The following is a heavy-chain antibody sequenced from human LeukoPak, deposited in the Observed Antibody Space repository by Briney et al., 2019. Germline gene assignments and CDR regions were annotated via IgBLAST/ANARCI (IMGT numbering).Heavy chain of an antibody. Sequence: SETLSLTCTVSGGSISSNSYYWGWIRQPPGQGLEWIATFYYSGITFYNPSLKSRVSISLDTSKNQFSLNLSSVTAADTAVYYCASGYCAGTSCYRGEFDAFDTWGQGTMVTVSS. V-gene: IGHV4-39*01. D-gene: IGHD2-2*02. CDR1: GGSISSNSYY. CDR2: FYYSGIT. CDR3: ASGYCAGTSCYRGEFDAFDT. J-gene: IGHJ3*02.